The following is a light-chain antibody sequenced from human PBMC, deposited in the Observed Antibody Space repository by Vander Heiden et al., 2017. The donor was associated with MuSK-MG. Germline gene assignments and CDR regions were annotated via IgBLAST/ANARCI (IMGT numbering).Light chain of an antibody. J-gene: IGLJ2*01. CDR2: RDS. Sequence: TPGQRVTISCSGSKSNIGSNTVNWYQQLPGTAPKLLIYRDSQRPSGVPDRFSGSNSGTSASLAISGLQSADESDYYCATWDDSLNGVVFGGGTKLTVL. CDR1: KSNIGSNT. CDR3: ATWDDSLNGVV. V-gene: IGLV1-44*01.